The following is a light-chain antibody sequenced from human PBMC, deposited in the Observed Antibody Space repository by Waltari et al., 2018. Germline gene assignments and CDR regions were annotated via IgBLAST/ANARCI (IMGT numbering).Light chain of an antibody. CDR3: YSTDSSGNHRGV. V-gene: IGLV3-10*01. CDR2: EDS. Sequence: SYELTQPPSVSVSPGQTARITCSGDVLPTKYAYWYQQKSGQAPVPVIYEDSKRPSGIPERFSGSSSGTVATLTISGAQVEDEGVYYCYSTDSSGNHRGVFGGGTTLTVL. J-gene: IGLJ3*02. CDR1: VLPTKY.